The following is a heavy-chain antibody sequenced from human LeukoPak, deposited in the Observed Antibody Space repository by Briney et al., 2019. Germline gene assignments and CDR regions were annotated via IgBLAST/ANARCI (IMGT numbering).Heavy chain of an antibody. V-gene: IGHV5-51*01. J-gene: IGHJ4*02. CDR1: GYTFTDYW. Sequence: GESLKISCEGSGYTFTDYWIAWVRQMPGKGLEWMGIIYPGDSDTRYSPSFQGQITISADKSISTAYLQWSSLKASDTAMYYCARRSTYGSGTNYLFDCWGQGTLVTVSS. CDR3: ARRSTYGSGTNYLFDC. CDR2: IYPGDSDT. D-gene: IGHD3-10*01.